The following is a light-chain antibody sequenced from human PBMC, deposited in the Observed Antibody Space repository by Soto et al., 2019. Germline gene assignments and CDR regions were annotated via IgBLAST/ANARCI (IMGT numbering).Light chain of an antibody. CDR1: ISDVVAYTS. CDR3: VSCKTRRSYF. CDR2: DII. Sequence: HCVLTHPASVSGSPVQSVTISCTRNISDVVAYTSVPWYQQHPRKAPELMIYDIISGPSGVSNRFSGCKSGNTASLTIYGLQAEDEADYCCVSCKTRRSYFFGTGTKVTAL. J-gene: IGLJ1*01. V-gene: IGLV2-14*03.